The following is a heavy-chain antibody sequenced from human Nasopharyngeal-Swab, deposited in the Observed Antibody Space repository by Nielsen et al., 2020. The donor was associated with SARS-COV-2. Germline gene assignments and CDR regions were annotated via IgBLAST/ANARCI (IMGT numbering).Heavy chain of an antibody. Sequence: GGSLRLSCAASGFTFSNYAMNWVRQAPGKGLVWVSVITYSGISTYYADSVKGRFTISRDNSKNTLYLQMNNLRAEDTAVYYCARRVVAAPYYFDCWGQGTLVTVSS. J-gene: IGHJ4*02. CDR3: ARRVVAAPYYFDC. CDR1: GFTFSNYA. V-gene: IGHV3-23*01. CDR2: ITYSGIST. D-gene: IGHD3-22*01.